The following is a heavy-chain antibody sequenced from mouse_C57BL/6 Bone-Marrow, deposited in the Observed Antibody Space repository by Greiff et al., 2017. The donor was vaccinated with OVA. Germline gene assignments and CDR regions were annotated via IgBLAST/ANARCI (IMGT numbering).Heavy chain of an antibody. V-gene: IGHV1-19*01. Sequence: SGPVLVKPGASVKMSCKASGYTFTDYYMNWVKQSHGQSLEWIGVINPYNGGTSYNQKFKGKATLTVDKSSSTAYMELNSLTSEDSAVYYCARPLTTVVERAPAWFAYWGQGTLVTVSA. CDR2: INPYNGGT. D-gene: IGHD1-1*01. J-gene: IGHJ3*01. CDR3: ARPLTTVVERAPAWFAY. CDR1: GYTFTDYY.